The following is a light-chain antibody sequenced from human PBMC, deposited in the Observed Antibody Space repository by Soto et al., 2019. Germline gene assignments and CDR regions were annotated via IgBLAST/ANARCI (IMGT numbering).Light chain of an antibody. V-gene: IGKV3-11*01. Sequence: EILLTQSPATLSLSPGERATLSCRASQSVSIYLAWYQQKPGQPPRLLIYDASKRATGIPARFSGSGSETDFTLTISSLEPEDFAVYYCQQRSNWRVAVTFGGGTKVEIK. CDR2: DAS. CDR3: QQRSNWRVAVT. CDR1: QSVSIY. J-gene: IGKJ4*01.